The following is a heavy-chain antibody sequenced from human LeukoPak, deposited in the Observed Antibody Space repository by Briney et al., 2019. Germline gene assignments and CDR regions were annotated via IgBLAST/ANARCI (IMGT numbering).Heavy chain of an antibody. CDR1: DYTFTSYG. Sequence: ASVKVSCKASDYTFTSYGFSWVRQAPGQGLEWMGGIIPIFGTANYAQKFQGRVTITADKSTSTAYMELSSLRSEDTAVYYCARVRDGSYFRAFDIWGQGTMVTVSS. J-gene: IGHJ3*02. D-gene: IGHD1-26*01. CDR2: IIPIFGTA. V-gene: IGHV1-69*06. CDR3: ARVRDGSYFRAFDI.